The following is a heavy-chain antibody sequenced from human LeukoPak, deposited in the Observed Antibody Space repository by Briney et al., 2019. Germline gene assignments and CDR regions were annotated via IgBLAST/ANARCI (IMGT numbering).Heavy chain of an antibody. CDR1: GFTFSSYA. D-gene: IGHD1-26*01. Sequence: GGSLRLSCAASGFTFSSYAMSWVRQAPGKGLEWVSAISSSGGSTYYADSVKGRFTISRDTSKNTLYLQMNSLRAEDTAVYYCAKEAVGSGSYYYFDYWGQGTLVTVSS. CDR2: ISSSGGST. J-gene: IGHJ4*02. V-gene: IGHV3-23*01. CDR3: AKEAVGSGSYYYFDY.